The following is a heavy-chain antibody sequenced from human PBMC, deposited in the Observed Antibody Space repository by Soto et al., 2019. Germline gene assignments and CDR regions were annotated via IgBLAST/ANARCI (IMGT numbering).Heavy chain of an antibody. J-gene: IGHJ6*02. CDR1: GFTFSSYA. CDR3: ARGRQSVKITIFGVVYYGMDV. Sequence: GGSLRLSCAASGFTFSSYAMHWVRQAPGKGLEYVSAISSNGGSTYYSNSVKGRFTISRDNSKNTLYLQMGSLRAEDMAVYYCARGRQSVKITIFGVVYYGMDVWGQGTTVTVS. D-gene: IGHD3-3*01. V-gene: IGHV3-64*01. CDR2: ISSNGGST.